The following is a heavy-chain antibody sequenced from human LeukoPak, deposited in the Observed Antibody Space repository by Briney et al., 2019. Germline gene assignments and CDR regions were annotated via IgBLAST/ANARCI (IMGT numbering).Heavy chain of an antibody. D-gene: IGHD3-22*01. V-gene: IGHV4-39*01. J-gene: IGHJ4*02. Sequence: TSETLSLTCTVSGGSISSSSYYWGWIRQPPGKGLEWIGSIFYSGSTYYNPSFESRVTISVDTSRNQFSLKLSSVTAAGRAVYNCARQFYYDSGGSHYWGQGTLVSVS. CDR1: GGSISSSSYY. CDR3: ARQFYYDSGGSHY. CDR2: IFYSGST.